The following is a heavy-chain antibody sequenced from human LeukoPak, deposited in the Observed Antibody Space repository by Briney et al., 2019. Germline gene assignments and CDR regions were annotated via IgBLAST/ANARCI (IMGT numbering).Heavy chain of an antibody. V-gene: IGHV3-30*18. CDR2: ISYDGSNK. CDR1: GFTFSSYG. CDR3: AKDRDSSSWYAPRLGSGYGMDV. J-gene: IGHJ6*02. D-gene: IGHD6-13*01. Sequence: PGRSLRLSCAASGFTFSSYGMHWVRQAPGKGLEWVAVISYDGSNKYYADSVKGRFTISRDNSKNTLYLQMNSLRAEDTAVYYCAKDRDSSSWYAPRLGSGYGMDVWGQGTTVTVSS.